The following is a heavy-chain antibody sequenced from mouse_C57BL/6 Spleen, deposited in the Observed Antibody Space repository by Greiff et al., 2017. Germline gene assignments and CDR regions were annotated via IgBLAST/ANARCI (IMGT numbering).Heavy chain of an antibody. Sequence: EVQLQQSGAELVRPGASVKLSCTASGFNIKDYYMHWVKQRPEQGLEWIGRIDPEDGDTAYAPKFQGKATMTADTSSNTAYLQLRSLTSEDTAVSYCTSTVVATRGYWGQGTTLTFSS. CDR1: GFNIKDYY. D-gene: IGHD1-1*01. V-gene: IGHV14-1*01. CDR3: TSTVVATRGY. J-gene: IGHJ2*01. CDR2: IDPEDGDT.